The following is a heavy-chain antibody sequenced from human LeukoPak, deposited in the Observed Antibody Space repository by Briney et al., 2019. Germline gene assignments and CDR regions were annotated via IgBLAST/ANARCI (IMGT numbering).Heavy chain of an antibody. V-gene: IGHV1-3*01. CDR2: INAGNGNT. CDR3: ARSRVAARRYDAFDI. J-gene: IGHJ3*02. Sequence: ASVKVSCKASGYTFTSYAMHWVRQAPGQRLEWMGWINAGNGNTKYSQKFQGRVTITRDTSASTAYMELSSLRSEDTAVYYCARSRVAARRYDAFDIWGQGTMVTVSS. CDR1: GYTFTSYA. D-gene: IGHD6-6*01.